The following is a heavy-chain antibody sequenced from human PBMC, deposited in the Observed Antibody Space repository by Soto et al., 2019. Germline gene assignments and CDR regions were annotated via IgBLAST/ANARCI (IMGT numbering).Heavy chain of an antibody. D-gene: IGHD3-16*01. CDR2: IYYSGST. V-gene: IGHV4-59*08. CDR1: GGSISSYY. CDR3: ARRWGDYFDY. J-gene: IGHJ4*02. Sequence: PSETLSLTCTVSGGSISSYYWSWIRQPPGKGLEWIGYIYYSGSTNYNPSLKSRVTISVDTSKNQFSLKLSLQLSSLTAADTAVYYCARRWGDYFDYWGQGTLVTVSS.